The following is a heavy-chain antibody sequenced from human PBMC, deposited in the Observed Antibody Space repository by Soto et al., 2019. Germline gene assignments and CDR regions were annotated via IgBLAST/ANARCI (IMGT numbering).Heavy chain of an antibody. D-gene: IGHD3-10*01. CDR3: ARGRGVGEVKTWFDS. J-gene: IGHJ5*01. Sequence: ASVKVSCKASGYTFNNYDINWLRQATGQGLEWMGWMNPHSGNTGFAQTFQGRLTMTRNTPINTAYMELSSLRSDDTAVYFCARGRGVGEVKTWFDSWGQGSRVTVSS. CDR2: MNPHSGNT. V-gene: IGHV1-8*01. CDR1: GYTFNNYD.